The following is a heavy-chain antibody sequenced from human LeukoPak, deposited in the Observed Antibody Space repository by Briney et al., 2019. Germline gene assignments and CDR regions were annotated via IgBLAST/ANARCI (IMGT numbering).Heavy chain of an antibody. J-gene: IGHJ4*02. V-gene: IGHV3-7*01. CDR2: IKQDGSEK. D-gene: IGHD3-22*01. CDR3: AKDHRPYYYDSSGLDY. CDR1: GFTFSSYW. Sequence: GGSLRRSCSASGFTFSSYWMSWVRQAPGKGLEWVANIKQDGSEKYYADSVKGRFTISRDNSKNTLYLQMNSLRAEDTAVYYCAKDHRPYYYDSSGLDYWGQGTLVTVSS.